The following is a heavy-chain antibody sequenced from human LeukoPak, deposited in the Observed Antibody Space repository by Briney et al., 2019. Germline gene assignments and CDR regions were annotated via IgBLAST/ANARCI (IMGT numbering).Heavy chain of an antibody. CDR2: ISYDGSNK. CDR3: ARIGAANHAFDI. V-gene: IGHV3-30*09. Sequence: GRSLRLSCAASGFTFSSYAMHWVRQAPGKGLEWVAVISYDGSNKYYADSVKGRFAISRDNSKNTLYLQMNSLRAEDTAVYYCARIGAANHAFDIWGQGTMVTVSS. D-gene: IGHD6-25*01. J-gene: IGHJ3*02. CDR1: GFTFSSYA.